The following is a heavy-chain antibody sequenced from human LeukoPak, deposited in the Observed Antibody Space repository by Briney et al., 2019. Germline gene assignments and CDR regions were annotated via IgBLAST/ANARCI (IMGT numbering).Heavy chain of an antibody. J-gene: IGHJ4*02. D-gene: IGHD6-13*01. CDR3: ARAEIAAAGIVYFDY. Sequence: ASVKVSCKASGYTFTSYYMHWVRQAPGQGLEWMGIINPSGGSTSCAQKFQGRVTMTRDTSTSTVYMELSSLRSEDTAVYYCARAEIAAAGIVYFDYWGQGTLVTVSS. CDR2: INPSGGST. CDR1: GYTFTSYY. V-gene: IGHV1-46*03.